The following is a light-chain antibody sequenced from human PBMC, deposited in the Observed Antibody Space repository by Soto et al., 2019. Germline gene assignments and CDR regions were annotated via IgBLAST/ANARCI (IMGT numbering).Light chain of an antibody. J-gene: IGKJ1*01. CDR3: QQYGSSPR. CDR2: GAS. Sequence: EIVLTQSPGTLSLSPGERATLSCRASQSVTSSYLAWYQQKPGQAPRLLIYGASSRATGIPDRFSGSGSGTDFNLTISRLEPEDCAVYYCQQYGSSPRFGQGTKVEI. V-gene: IGKV3-20*01. CDR1: QSVTSSY.